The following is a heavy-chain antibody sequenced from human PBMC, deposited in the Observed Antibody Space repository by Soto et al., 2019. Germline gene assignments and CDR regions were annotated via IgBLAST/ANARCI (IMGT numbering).Heavy chain of an antibody. CDR1: GFTFDDYG. D-gene: IGHD2-2*01. Sequence: GGSLRLSCAASGFTFDDYGMSWVRQAPGKGLEWVSGINWNGGSTGYADSVKGRFTISRDNAKNSLYLQMNSLRAEHTALYYCARDRWGYCSSTSCCVTPGYYHYCLDCRGPGPTGNRSS. V-gene: IGHV3-20*04. CDR2: INWNGGST. J-gene: IGHJ6*02. CDR3: ARDRWGYCSSTSCCVTPGYYHYCLDC.